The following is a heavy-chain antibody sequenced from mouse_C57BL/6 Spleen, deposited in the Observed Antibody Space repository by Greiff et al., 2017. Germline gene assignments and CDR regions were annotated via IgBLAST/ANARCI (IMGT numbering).Heavy chain of an antibody. CDR1: GYTFTSYW. Sequence: QVQLKQPGAELVKPGASVKLSCKASGYTFTSYWMHWVKQRPGRGLEWIGRIDPNSGGTKYNEKFKSKATLTVDKPSSTAYMQLSSLTSEDSAVYYCARRSNFYAMDDWGQGTSVTVSS. J-gene: IGHJ4*01. CDR2: IDPNSGGT. V-gene: IGHV1-72*01. D-gene: IGHD2-5*01. CDR3: ARRSNFYAMDD.